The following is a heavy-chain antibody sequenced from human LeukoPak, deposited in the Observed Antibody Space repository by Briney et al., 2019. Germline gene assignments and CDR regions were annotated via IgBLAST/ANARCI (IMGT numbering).Heavy chain of an antibody. V-gene: IGHV3-21*06. CDR2: ISSSSSYI. D-gene: IGHD6-13*01. CDR3: AREGRAYRYSSSWYPTPSWFDP. J-gene: IGHJ5*02. Sequence: PGGSLRLSCAASGFTFSSYSMNWVRQAPGKGLEGVSSISSSSSYIYYADSVKGRFTISRDNAKNSLYLQMNSLRAEDTAVYYCAREGRAYRYSSSWYPTPSWFDPWGQGTLVTVSS. CDR1: GFTFSSYS.